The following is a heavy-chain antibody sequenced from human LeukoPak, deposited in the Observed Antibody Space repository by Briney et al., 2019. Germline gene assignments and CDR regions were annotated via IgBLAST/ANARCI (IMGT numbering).Heavy chain of an antibody. V-gene: IGHV4-4*07. CDR1: GGSISSYY. D-gene: IGHD6-13*01. CDR2: IYTSGST. CDR3: ARDRVEWQQLDYYYYYYMDV. J-gene: IGHJ6*03. Sequence: SETLPLTCTVSGGSISSYYWSWIRQPAGKGLEWIGRIYTSGSTNYNPSLKSRVTMSVDTSKNQFSLKLSSVTAADTAVYYCARDRVEWQQLDYYYYYYMDVWGKGTTVTVSS.